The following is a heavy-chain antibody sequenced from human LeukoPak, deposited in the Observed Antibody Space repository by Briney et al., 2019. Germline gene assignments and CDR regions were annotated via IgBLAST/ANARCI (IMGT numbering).Heavy chain of an antibody. D-gene: IGHD2-2*01. CDR2: ISSSSSYI. V-gene: IGHV3-21*01. CDR3: ARAHIVVVPAATQGGYYYYYMDV. J-gene: IGHJ6*03. Sequence: GGSLRLSCAASGFTFSSYSMNWVRQAPGKGLEWVSSISSSSSYIYYADSVKGRCTISRDNAKNSLYLQMNSLRAEDTAVYYCARAHIVVVPAATQGGYYYYYMDVWGKGTTVTVSS. CDR1: GFTFSSYS.